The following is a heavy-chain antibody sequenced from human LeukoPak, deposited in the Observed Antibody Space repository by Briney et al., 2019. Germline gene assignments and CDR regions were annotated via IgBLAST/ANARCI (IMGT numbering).Heavy chain of an antibody. CDR1: GYTFTSCY. CDR2: INPGGGST. J-gene: IGHJ4*01. Sequence: ASVKVSCKTSGYTFTSCYMHRGRQAPGQGLEWMGIINPGGGSTSYAQKIQGRVTMTRDTSTNTVYMELSSLRSEDTAVYYCARELRTGVGATDYWGHGTLVTVSS. V-gene: IGHV1-46*01. D-gene: IGHD1-26*01. CDR3: ARELRTGVGATDY.